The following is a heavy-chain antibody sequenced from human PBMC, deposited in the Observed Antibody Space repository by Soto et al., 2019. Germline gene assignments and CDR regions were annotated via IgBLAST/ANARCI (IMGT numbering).Heavy chain of an antibody. Sequence: QVQLAQSGAEVKKSGSSVKVSCKASGVTLSNSAFSWVRQAPGQGLEWMGGIIPVFGMVNYAQKSQDRVTITADESSSTVYMEPSSLRSEDTSVYYCGTGRIVVAGSSSYYGLDGWGQGTTVTV. J-gene: IGHJ6*02. CDR2: IIPVFGMV. D-gene: IGHD6-19*01. V-gene: IGHV1-69*01. CDR1: GVTLSNSA. CDR3: GTGRIVVAGSSSYYGLDG.